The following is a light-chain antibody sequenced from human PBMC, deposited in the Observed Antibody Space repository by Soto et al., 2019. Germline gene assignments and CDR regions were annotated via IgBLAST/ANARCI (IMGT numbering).Light chain of an antibody. CDR3: QEYDNWPPIT. J-gene: IGKJ5*01. V-gene: IGKV3-15*01. Sequence: IVMTQSPAILSVSPGERATRSCRASQSVSSNLGWYQQKPGQAPRLLIYDASTRATGVPARFSGSGSGTEFTLTISSLQSEDFAVYYCQEYDNWPPITFGQGTRLEIK. CDR1: QSVSSN. CDR2: DAS.